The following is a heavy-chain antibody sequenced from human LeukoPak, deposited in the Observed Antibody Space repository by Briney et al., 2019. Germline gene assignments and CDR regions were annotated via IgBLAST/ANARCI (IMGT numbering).Heavy chain of an antibody. CDR1: GGSFSGYY. Sequence: KPSETLSLTCAVYGGSFSGYYWSWIRQLPGKGLEWIGEINHSGSTNYNPSLKSRVTISVDTSKNQFSLKLSSVTAADTAVYYCARKPRTQYSSGWYTGYYYYMDVWGKGTTVTVSS. J-gene: IGHJ6*03. D-gene: IGHD6-19*01. CDR3: ARKPRTQYSSGWYTGYYYYMDV. CDR2: INHSGST. V-gene: IGHV4-34*01.